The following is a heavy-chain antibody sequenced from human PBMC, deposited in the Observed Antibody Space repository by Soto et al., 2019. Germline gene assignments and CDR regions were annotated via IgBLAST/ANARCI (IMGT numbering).Heavy chain of an antibody. J-gene: IGHJ4*02. CDR2: ISGSGGST. Sequence: EVQLLESGGGLVQPGGSLRLSCAASGFTFSSYAMNWVRQGPGKGLEWVSVISGSGGSTYYADSVKGRFTISRDKSKNALYLQRNSLRAEYTAVYYCASRSSGWYFDYWGQGTLVSVAS. V-gene: IGHV3-23*01. CDR3: ASRSSGWYFDY. D-gene: IGHD6-19*01. CDR1: GFTFSSYA.